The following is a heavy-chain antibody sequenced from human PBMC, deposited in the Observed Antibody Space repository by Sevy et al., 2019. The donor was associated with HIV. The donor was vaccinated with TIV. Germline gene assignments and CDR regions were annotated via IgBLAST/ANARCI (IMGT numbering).Heavy chain of an antibody. Sequence: GGSLRLSCAVSGFLFTNSNMNWVRQAPGEGLEWVSSISSSSSYIYYANSVKGRFTISRENAKNSLYLQMIGLRAEDTAVYDGAGENYCDSVGDRFDDCGQGTLVTVSS. J-gene: IGHJ4*02. D-gene: IGHD3-22*01. CDR1: GFLFTNSN. CDR2: ISSSSSYI. CDR3: AGENYCDSVGDRFDD. V-gene: IGHV3-21*01.